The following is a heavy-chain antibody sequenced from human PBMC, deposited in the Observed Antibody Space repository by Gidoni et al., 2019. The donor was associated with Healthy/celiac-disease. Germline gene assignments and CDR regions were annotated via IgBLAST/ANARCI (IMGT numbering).Heavy chain of an antibody. J-gene: IGHJ6*02. Sequence: QVQLVESGGGVVQPGRSLRLSCAASGFPFSSYGRHGVLQAPGKGLEWVAVIGYDGSNKYYADSVKGRFTISRDNSKNMLYLQMNSLRAEDTAVYYCASARIAAAGRYYYYGMDVWGQGTTVTVSS. D-gene: IGHD6-13*01. CDR2: IGYDGSNK. V-gene: IGHV3-33*01. CDR3: ASARIAAAGRYYYYGMDV. CDR1: GFPFSSYG.